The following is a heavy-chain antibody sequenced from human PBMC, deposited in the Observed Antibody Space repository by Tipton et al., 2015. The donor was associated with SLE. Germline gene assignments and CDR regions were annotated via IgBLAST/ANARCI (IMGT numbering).Heavy chain of an antibody. CDR2: ISGYNGQT. V-gene: IGHV1-18*01. D-gene: IGHD3-3*01. CDR1: GYTFTRHA. J-gene: IGHJ5*02. CDR3: ARDPSYDFWSGYSAWFDP. Sequence: QLVQSGGEVRKPGASVKVSCKSSGYTFTRHAISWVRQAPGQGPEWMGWISGYNGQTIYSQKFQGRVTMTTDTSANTAYMELRSLRSDDTAVYYCARDPSYDFWSGYSAWFDPWGQGTLVTVSS.